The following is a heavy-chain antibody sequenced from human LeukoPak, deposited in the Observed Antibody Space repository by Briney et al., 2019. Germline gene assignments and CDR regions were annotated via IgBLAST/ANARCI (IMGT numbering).Heavy chain of an antibody. D-gene: IGHD2-15*01. V-gene: IGHV5-51*01. CDR1: GYSFTSYW. Sequence: GESLKISCKGSGYSFTSYWLGWVRQMPGKGLEWMEIIYPGYSDTRYSPSFQGQVTISADKPISTAYLQWSSLKASDTAMYYCARQVTYCSGGSCYWAHIDYWGQGTLVTVSS. J-gene: IGHJ4*02. CDR2: IYPGYSDT. CDR3: ARQVTYCSGGSCYWAHIDY.